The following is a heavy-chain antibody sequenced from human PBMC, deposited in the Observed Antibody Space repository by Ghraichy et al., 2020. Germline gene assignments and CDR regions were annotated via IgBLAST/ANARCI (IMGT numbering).Heavy chain of an antibody. Sequence: LSLTCAASGFNFSSYGMHWVRQAPGKGLEWVAVISYDGSNKYYADSVKGRFTISRDNSKNTLYLQMNSLRAEDTAVYYCAKDLYSEQLVHSNYYYYYGMDVWGQGTTVTVSS. D-gene: IGHD6-6*01. J-gene: IGHJ6*02. V-gene: IGHV3-30*18. CDR1: GFNFSSYG. CDR2: ISYDGSNK. CDR3: AKDLYSEQLVHSNYYYYYGMDV.